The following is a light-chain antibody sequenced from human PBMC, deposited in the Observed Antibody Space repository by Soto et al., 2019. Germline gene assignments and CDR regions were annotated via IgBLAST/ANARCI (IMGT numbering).Light chain of an antibody. J-gene: IGLJ1*01. CDR2: EVS. CDR1: SSDVGGYNY. Sequence: QSVLTQPASVSESPGQSITISCTGTSSDVGGYNYVSWYQQHPGKAPKLMIYEVSNRPSGVSNRFSGSKSGNTASLTISGLQAEDEADYYCSSYTSSVNYVFGTGTEVTVL. CDR3: SSYTSSVNYV. V-gene: IGLV2-14*01.